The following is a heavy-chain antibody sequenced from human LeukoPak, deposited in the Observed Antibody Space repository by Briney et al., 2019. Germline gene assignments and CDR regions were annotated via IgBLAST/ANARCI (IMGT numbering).Heavy chain of an antibody. CDR3: ARQPREQWLVLWFDP. Sequence: SETLSLTCTVSGGSISSSTDNWGWIRQPPGKGLEWIGSIYYGGSTYYNPSLKSRVTISADTSKNQFSLKLSSVTAADTAVYYCARQPREQWLVLWFDPWGQGTLVTVSS. D-gene: IGHD6-19*01. J-gene: IGHJ5*02. CDR2: IYYGGST. V-gene: IGHV4-39*01. CDR1: GGSISSSTDN.